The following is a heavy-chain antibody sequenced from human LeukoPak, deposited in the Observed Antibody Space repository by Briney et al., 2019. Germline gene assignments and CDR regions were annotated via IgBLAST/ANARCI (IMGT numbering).Heavy chain of an antibody. D-gene: IGHD3-10*01. CDR2: ISYDGSNK. J-gene: IGHJ4*02. CDR3: ARGSMVRGVPGWYFDY. V-gene: IGHV3-30*14. Sequence: GGSLRLSCAASGFTFSSYAMHWVRQAPGKGLEWVAVISYDGSNKYYADSVKGRFTISRDNSKNTLFLQMNSLRAEDTAVYYCARGSMVRGVPGWYFDYWGQGTLVTVSS. CDR1: GFTFSSYA.